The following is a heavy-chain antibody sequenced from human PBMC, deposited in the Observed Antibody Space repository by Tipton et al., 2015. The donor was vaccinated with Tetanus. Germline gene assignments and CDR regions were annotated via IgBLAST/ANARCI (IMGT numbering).Heavy chain of an antibody. V-gene: IGHV4-61*08. Sequence: GLVKPSETLSLTCTVSGGSVRSGDYSWNWIRQPPGKGLEWLAYVSYSGRTNSNYSLKSRITISQDTSKNQFSLRLTSVTAADTAVYYCAREPAATGTSLFDYWGQGALVTVSS. J-gene: IGHJ4*02. D-gene: IGHD6-13*01. CDR2: VSYSGRT. CDR1: GGSVRSGDYS. CDR3: AREPAATGTSLFDY.